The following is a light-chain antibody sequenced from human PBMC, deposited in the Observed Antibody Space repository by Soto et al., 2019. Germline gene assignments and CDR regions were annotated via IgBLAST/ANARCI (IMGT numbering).Light chain of an antibody. V-gene: IGLV2-14*01. Sequence: QSVLTQPASVSGSPGQSITIPCTGTSSDIGGYNYVSWYQQFPGKAPKLMIYDVSNRPSGVSNRFSASKSGNTASLTISGLQAEDEASYYCSSSTSSSTLVVFGGGTKVTVL. CDR3: SSSTSSSTLVV. CDR1: SSDIGGYNY. J-gene: IGLJ2*01. CDR2: DVS.